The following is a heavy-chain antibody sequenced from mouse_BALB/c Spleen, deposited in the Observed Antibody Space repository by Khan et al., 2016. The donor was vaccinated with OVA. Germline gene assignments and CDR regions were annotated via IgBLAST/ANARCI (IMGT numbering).Heavy chain of an antibody. J-gene: IGHJ1*01. CDR1: GFTFSDYY. CDR3: ARDGNNWYCDV. V-gene: IGHV5-4*02. CDR2: ISDGGSYT. Sequence: DVQLVESGGGLVKPGGSLKLSCAASGFTFSDYYMYWVRQTPEKRLEWVATISDGGSYTYYPDSVKGRFTISRDNAKNNLYLQMSSLKSEDTAMYYCARDGNNWYCDVWGAGTTVPVSS. D-gene: IGHD2-1*01.